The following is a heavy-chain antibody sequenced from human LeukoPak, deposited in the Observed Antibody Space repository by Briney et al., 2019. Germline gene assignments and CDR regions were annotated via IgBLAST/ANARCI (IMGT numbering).Heavy chain of an antibody. J-gene: IGHJ4*02. Sequence: ASVKVSCKASGYTSTSYYMHWVRQAPGQGLEWMGIINPSGGSTSYAQKFQGRVTMTGDTSTSTVYMELSSLRSEDTAVYYCARDYCTNGVCYPWTDWGQGTLVTVSS. CDR1: GYTSTSYY. CDR2: INPSGGST. V-gene: IGHV1-46*01. CDR3: ARDYCTNGVCYPWTD. D-gene: IGHD2-8*01.